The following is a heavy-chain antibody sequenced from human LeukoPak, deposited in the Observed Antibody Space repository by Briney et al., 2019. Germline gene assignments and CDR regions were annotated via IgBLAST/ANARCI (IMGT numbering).Heavy chain of an antibody. CDR2: ISAYNGNT. V-gene: IGHV1-18*01. CDR1: GYTFTSYG. CDR3: ARDPIAAAGTSSYYYYGMDV. Sequence: ASVKVSCEASGYTFTSYGISWVRQAPGQGLEWMGWISAYNGNTNYAQKLQGRVTMTTDTSTSTAYMELRSLRSDDTAVYYCARDPIAAAGTSSYYYYGMDVWGQGTTVTVSS. J-gene: IGHJ6*02. D-gene: IGHD6-13*01.